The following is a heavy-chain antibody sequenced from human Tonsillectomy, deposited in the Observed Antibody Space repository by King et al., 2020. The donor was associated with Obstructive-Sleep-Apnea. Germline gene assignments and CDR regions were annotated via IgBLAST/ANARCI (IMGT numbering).Heavy chain of an antibody. Sequence: VQLVESGGGLVQPGGSLRLSCAASGFTFSSYWMHWVRQAPGKGLVWVSRINSDGSSTSYADSVKGRFTISRDNAKNTLYLQMNSLRAEDTAVYYCASTDYYGSGSPEGYYYGMDVWGQGTTVTVSS. V-gene: IGHV3-74*01. CDR3: ASTDYYGSGSPEGYYYGMDV. CDR1: GFTFSSYW. J-gene: IGHJ6*02. D-gene: IGHD3-10*01. CDR2: INSDGSST.